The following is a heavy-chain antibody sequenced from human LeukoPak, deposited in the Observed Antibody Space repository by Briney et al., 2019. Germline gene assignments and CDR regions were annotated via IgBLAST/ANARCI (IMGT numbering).Heavy chain of an antibody. CDR3: ATGYYYGSGRYGVFGS. D-gene: IGHD3-10*01. V-gene: IGHV3-15*01. CDR1: GFTFSNAW. Sequence: PGGSLRLSCAASGFTFSNAWMTWVRQAPGKGLEWVGHIKSKTDGGTTDYAAPVKGRFTIPRDDSKDTLYLQMISLKSEDTAVYYCATGYYYGSGRYGVFGSWGQGTLVTVSS. J-gene: IGHJ5*01. CDR2: IKSKTDGGTT.